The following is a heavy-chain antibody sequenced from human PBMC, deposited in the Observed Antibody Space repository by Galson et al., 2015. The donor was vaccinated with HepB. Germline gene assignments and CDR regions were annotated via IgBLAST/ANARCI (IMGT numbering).Heavy chain of an antibody. Sequence: SLRLSCAASGFTFSSYSMNWVRQAPGKGLEWVSYISSSSSTIYYADSVKGRFTISRDNAKNLLYLQMNSLRAEDTAVYYCARGPWGDYGDYFWFDPWGQGTLVTVSS. V-gene: IGHV3-48*01. D-gene: IGHD4-17*01. CDR3: ARGPWGDYGDYFWFDP. CDR2: ISSSSSTI. CDR1: GFTFSSYS. J-gene: IGHJ5*02.